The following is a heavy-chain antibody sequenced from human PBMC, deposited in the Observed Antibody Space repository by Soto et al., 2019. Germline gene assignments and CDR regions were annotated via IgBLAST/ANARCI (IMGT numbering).Heavy chain of an antibody. CDR1: GGTVSSYT. Sequence: QVQLVQSGAEVKKPGSSVKVSCKASGGTVSSYTISWVRQAPGQGLEWMGRIIPILGIANYAQKFQGRVTITADKSTSTAYMELSSLRSEDTAVYYCARATGSGSLDYWGQGTLVTVSS. J-gene: IGHJ4*02. CDR2: IIPILGIA. CDR3: ARATGSGSLDY. D-gene: IGHD3-10*01. V-gene: IGHV1-69*02.